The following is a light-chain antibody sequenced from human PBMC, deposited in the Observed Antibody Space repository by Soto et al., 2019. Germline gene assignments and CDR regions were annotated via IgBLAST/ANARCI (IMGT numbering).Light chain of an antibody. V-gene: IGLV2-14*01. CDR2: EVS. Sequence: QSALTQPASVSGSPGQSITISCTGTSSDVGGYNFVSWYQQHPGKAPKLMISEVSNRPSGVSNRFSGTKSGNTASLTISGLQAEDEADYYCSSYAGSYSYVFGTGTKLTVL. CDR3: SSYAGSYSYV. CDR1: SSDVGGYNF. J-gene: IGLJ1*01.